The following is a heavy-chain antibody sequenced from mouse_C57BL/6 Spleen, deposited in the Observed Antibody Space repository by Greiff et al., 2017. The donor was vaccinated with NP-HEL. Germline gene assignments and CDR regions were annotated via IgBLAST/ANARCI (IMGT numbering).Heavy chain of an antibody. CDR1: GYTFTSYW. V-gene: IGHV1-72*01. Sequence: QVQLQQPGAELVKPGASVKLSCKASGYTFTSYWMHWVKQRPGRGLEWIGRIDPNSGGTKYNEKFKSKATLTVDKPSSTAYMQLSSLTSEDSAVYYCAREGVIYYDYDGVYYFDYWGQGTTLTVSS. CDR2: IDPNSGGT. D-gene: IGHD2-4*01. CDR3: AREGVIYYDYDGVYYFDY. J-gene: IGHJ2*01.